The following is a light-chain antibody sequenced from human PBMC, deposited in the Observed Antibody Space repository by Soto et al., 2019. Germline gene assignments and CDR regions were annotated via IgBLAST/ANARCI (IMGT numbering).Light chain of an antibody. J-gene: IGLJ1*01. CDR3: CSYTTSSTYV. CDR2: DVS. CDR1: SSDVGGYNY. V-gene: IGLV2-14*01. Sequence: QSALTQPASVSGSPGQSITISCTGTSSDVGGYNYVSWYQQHPGKAPKLMIYDVSNRPSGVSNRFSGSKSGNAASLTISGLQADDEADYYCCSYTTSSTYVFGTGTKLTVL.